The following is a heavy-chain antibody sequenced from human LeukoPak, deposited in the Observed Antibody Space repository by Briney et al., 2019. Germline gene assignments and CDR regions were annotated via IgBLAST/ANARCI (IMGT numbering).Heavy chain of an antibody. Sequence: VASVKVSCKASGGTFSSYAISWVRQAPGQGLEWMGGIIPIFGTANYAQKFQGRVTITADESTSTAYMELSSLRSEDTAVYYCARLASYITMVRGVPHYFDYWGQGTLVTVSS. D-gene: IGHD3-10*01. CDR1: GGTFSSYA. CDR3: ARLASYITMVRGVPHYFDY. J-gene: IGHJ4*02. CDR2: IIPIFGTA. V-gene: IGHV1-69*01.